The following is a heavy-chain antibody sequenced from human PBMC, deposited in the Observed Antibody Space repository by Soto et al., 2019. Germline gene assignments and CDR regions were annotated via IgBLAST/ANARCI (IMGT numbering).Heavy chain of an antibody. CDR2: IYYSGST. J-gene: IGHJ4*02. V-gene: IGHV4-61*01. D-gene: IGHD3-3*01. CDR3: ARGVDFWSGSKRPYFDY. CDR1: GGSVSSGSYY. Sequence: QVQLQESGPGLVKPSETLSLTCTVSGGSVSSGSYYWSWIRQPPGKGLEWIGYIYYSGSTNYNPSLKSRVTISVDTSKNQFSLKLSSVTAADTAVYYCARGVDFWSGSKRPYFDYWGQGTLVTVSS.